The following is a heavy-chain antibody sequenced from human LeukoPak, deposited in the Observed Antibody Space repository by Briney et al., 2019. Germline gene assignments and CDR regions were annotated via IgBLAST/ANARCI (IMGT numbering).Heavy chain of an antibody. V-gene: IGHV1-46*01. J-gene: IGHJ4*02. CDR1: GYTFTGYY. Sequence: ASVKVSCKASGYTFTGYYMHWVRQAPGQGLEWMGIINPSGGSTSYAQKFQGRVTMTRDTSTSTVYMELSSLRSEDTAVYYCARGYGRIVGATRGYYFDYWGQGTLVTVSS. CDR2: INPSGGST. CDR3: ARGYGRIVGATRGYYFDY. D-gene: IGHD1-26*01.